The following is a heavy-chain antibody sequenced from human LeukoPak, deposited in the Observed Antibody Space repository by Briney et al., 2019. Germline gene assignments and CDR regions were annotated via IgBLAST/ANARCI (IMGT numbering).Heavy chain of an antibody. J-gene: IGHJ5*02. V-gene: IGHV3-23*01. CDR1: GFTFGSHA. D-gene: IGHD6-6*01. CDR3: ARDGIAARWVSGNANNWFDP. Sequence: GGSLRLSCEASGFTFGSHAMYWVRQAPGKGLEWVAGIFGSGGSPHYADSVKGRFTISRDNSKNTLYLQMNSLRAEDTAVYYCARDGIAARWVSGNANNWFDPWGQGTLVTVSS. CDR2: IFGSGGSP.